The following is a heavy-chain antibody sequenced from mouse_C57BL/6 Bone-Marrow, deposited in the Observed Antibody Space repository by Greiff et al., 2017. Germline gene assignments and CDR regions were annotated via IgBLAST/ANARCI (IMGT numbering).Heavy chain of an antibody. J-gene: IGHJ2*01. CDR3: ARGEGPLCDY. CDR2: IYPGGGYT. V-gene: IGHV1-63*01. Sequence: QVQLQQSGAELVRPGTSVTMSCKASGYTFTNYWIGWAKQRPGHGLEWIGDIYPGGGYTTYTEQFTGQATLTAAQSSSTAYMQLSSLTSEDADFDSCARGEGPLCDYWGQGTTLTVSA. CDR1: GYTFTNYW.